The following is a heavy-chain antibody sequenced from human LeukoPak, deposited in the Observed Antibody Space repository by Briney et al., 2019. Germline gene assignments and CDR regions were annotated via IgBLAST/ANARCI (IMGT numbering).Heavy chain of an antibody. J-gene: IGHJ4*02. Sequence: PSETLPLTCAVYGGSFSGYYWSWIRQPPGKGLEWIGEINHSGSTNYNPSLKSRFTISVDTSKNQFSLKLSSVTAADTAVYYCARSHYSSSWFDYWGQGTLVTVSS. CDR2: INHSGST. CDR3: ARSHYSSSWFDY. CDR1: GGSFSGYY. V-gene: IGHV4-34*01. D-gene: IGHD6-13*01.